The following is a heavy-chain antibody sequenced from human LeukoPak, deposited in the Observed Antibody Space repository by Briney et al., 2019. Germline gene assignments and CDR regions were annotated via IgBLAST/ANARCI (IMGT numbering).Heavy chain of an antibody. CDR2: IDPEDGET. V-gene: IGHV1-69-2*01. J-gene: IGHJ5*02. D-gene: IGHD2-15*01. Sequence: ASVKVSFKVSGYTFTDYYMHWVQQAPGKGLEWMGLIDPEDGETIYSDKFQGRVTITADTSTDTAYMELSSLRSEDTAVYYCATVSPTSCSGGSCYSVGWFDPWGQGTLVTVSS. CDR3: ATVSPTSCSGGSCYSVGWFDP. CDR1: GYTFTDYY.